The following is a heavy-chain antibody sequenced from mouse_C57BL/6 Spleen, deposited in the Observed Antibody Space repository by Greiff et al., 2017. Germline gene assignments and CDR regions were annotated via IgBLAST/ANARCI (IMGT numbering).Heavy chain of an antibody. CDR3: ARDTTVVEGWYFDV. CDR1: GYSFTGYY. J-gene: IGHJ1*03. V-gene: IGHV1-42*01. D-gene: IGHD1-1*01. Sequence: EVQLQQSGPELVKPGASVKISCKASGYSFTGYYMNWVKQSPEKSLEWIGEINPSTGGTTYNQKFKAKATLTVDKSSSTAYMQLKSLTSEDSAVYYCARDTTVVEGWYFDVWGTGTTVTVSS. CDR2: INPSTGGT.